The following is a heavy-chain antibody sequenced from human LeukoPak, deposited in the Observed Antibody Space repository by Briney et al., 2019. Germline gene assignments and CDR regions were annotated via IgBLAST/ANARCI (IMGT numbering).Heavy chain of an antibody. CDR3: AGYGDILTGYYDFDY. J-gene: IGHJ4*02. D-gene: IGHD3-9*01. Sequence: GGSLRLSCAASGFTFSSYGMSWVRQAPGKGLEGVSAISGSGGSTYYADSVKGRFTISRDNSKNTLYLQMNSLRAEDTAVYYCAGYGDILTGYYDFDYWGQGTLVTVSS. CDR2: ISGSGGST. CDR1: GFTFSSYG. V-gene: IGHV3-23*01.